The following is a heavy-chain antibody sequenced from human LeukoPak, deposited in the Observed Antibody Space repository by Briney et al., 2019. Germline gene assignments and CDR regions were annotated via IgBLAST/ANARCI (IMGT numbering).Heavy chain of an antibody. Sequence: ASVKVSCKASGYTFTSYYMHWVRQAPGQGLEWMGIINPSGGSTSYAQKFQGRVTMTRDMSTSTVHMELSSLRSEDTAVYHCASSSRRGYYDFWSGYYPYALDYWGQGTLVTVSS. CDR1: GYTFTSYY. D-gene: IGHD3-3*01. CDR3: ASSSRRGYYDFWSGYYPYALDY. CDR2: INPSGGST. J-gene: IGHJ4*02. V-gene: IGHV1-46*01.